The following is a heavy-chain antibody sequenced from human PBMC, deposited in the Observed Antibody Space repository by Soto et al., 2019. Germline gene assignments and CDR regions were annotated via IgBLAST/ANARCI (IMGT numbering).Heavy chain of an antibody. CDR1: GGSFTSNSW. J-gene: IGHJ4*02. CDR2: IYRTGST. D-gene: IGHD1-7*01. V-gene: IGHV4-4*02. Sequence: ASETLSLTCAVSGGSFTSNSWWTWVRQPPGQGLEWIGEIYRTGSTNYNPSLKSRVTISLDKSENKFSLKVTSLTAADTAVYYCASRDPGTSVDYWGQGPLITVST. CDR3: ASRDPGTSVDY.